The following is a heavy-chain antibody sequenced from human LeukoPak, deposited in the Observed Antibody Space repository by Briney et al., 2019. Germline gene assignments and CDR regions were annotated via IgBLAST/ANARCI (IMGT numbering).Heavy chain of an antibody. V-gene: IGHV1-2*02. J-gene: IGHJ6*03. Sequence: ASVKVSCKASGYTFTGYYMHWVRQAPGQGLEWMGWINPNSGGTNYAQKFQGRVTMTRDTSISTAYMELSSLRSEDTAVYYCARDYGDYYYYMDVWGKGTTVTISS. D-gene: IGHD4-17*01. CDR1: GYTFTGYY. CDR3: ARDYGDYYYYMDV. CDR2: INPNSGGT.